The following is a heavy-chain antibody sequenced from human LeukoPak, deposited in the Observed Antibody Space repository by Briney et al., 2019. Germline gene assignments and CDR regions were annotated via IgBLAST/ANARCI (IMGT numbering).Heavy chain of an antibody. CDR2: IIPFHGTS. J-gene: IGHJ4*02. V-gene: IGHV1-69*16. CDR3: ATYDILTGFEY. Sequence: SVKVSCKASGGTFSDYIISWVRQAPGQGLEWMGGIIPFHGTSKNIQKFQDRVTITADESTSTAYMEVSSLRSDDTAVYYCATYDILTGFEYWGKGTLVTVSS. D-gene: IGHD3-9*01. CDR1: GGTFSDYI.